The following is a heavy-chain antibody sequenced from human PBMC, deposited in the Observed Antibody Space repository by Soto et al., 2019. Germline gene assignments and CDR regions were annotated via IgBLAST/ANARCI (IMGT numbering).Heavy chain of an antibody. J-gene: IGHJ4*02. CDR1: GASFSSSHY. CDR3: ARHYNTGAFFDY. D-gene: IGHD1-20*01. V-gene: IGHV4-39*01. Sequence: SETLSLTCSVSGASFSSSHYWGCIRQPPGKGLEWIGSVSYSGGPYYSPSFKSRITIFVDTSNNQFSLRVRSVTATDTAVYFCARHYNTGAFFDYWGQGKLVTVSS. CDR2: VSYSGGP.